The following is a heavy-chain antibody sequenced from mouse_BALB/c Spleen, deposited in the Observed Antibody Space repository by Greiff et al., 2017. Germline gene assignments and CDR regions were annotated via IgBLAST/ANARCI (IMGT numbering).Heavy chain of an antibody. D-gene: IGHD1-1*01. CDR3: ATALLPYFDY. J-gene: IGHJ2*01. CDR2: ISSGGSYT. Sequence: EVHLVESGGDLVKPGGSLKLSCAASGFTFSSYGMSWVRRTPDKRLEWVATISSGGSYTYYPDSVKGRFTISRDNAKNTLYLQMSSLKSEDTAMYYCATALLPYFDYWGQGTTLTVSS. CDR1: GFTFSSYG. V-gene: IGHV5-6*01.